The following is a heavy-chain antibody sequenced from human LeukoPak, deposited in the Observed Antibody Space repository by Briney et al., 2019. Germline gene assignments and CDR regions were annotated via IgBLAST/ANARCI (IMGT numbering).Heavy chain of an antibody. CDR1: GGSISSYY. V-gene: IGHV4-4*07. D-gene: IGHD5-12*01. CDR3: ARSSKGRGFYYYYMDV. CDR2: IYTVVST. J-gene: IGHJ6*03. Sequence: SETLSLTRTVSGGSISSYYWSCIRPPAGKGLEWSVRIYTVVSTNNSPSVKSRVTLSVDTSKNQFSRKLSSVSAADTAVYYCARSSKGRGFYYYYMDVWGKGTTVTISS.